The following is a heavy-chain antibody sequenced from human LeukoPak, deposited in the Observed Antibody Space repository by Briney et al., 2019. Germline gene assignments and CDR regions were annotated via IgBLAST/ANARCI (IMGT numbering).Heavy chain of an antibody. D-gene: IGHD3-10*01. J-gene: IGHJ4*02. CDR3: ARDIWFGEGYFDY. CDR2: ISSSSSYT. V-gene: IGHV3-11*06. CDR1: GFTFSDYY. Sequence: GGSLRLSCAASGFTFSDYYMSWIRQAPGKGLEWVSYISSSSSYTNYPDSVKGRFTISRDNAKNSLYLQMNSLRAEDTAVYYCARDIWFGEGYFDYWGQGTLVTVSS.